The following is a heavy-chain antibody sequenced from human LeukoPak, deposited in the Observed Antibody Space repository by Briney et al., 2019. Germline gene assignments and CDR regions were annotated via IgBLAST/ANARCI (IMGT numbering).Heavy chain of an antibody. CDR2: SHHSGTT. J-gene: IGHJ5*02. D-gene: IGHD2/OR15-2a*01. CDR3: ARTVIHGSADP. Sequence: PSETLSLTCTVSGGSVNTYYWSWFRQPPGRGLEWIAYSHHSGTTKYNPSLMSRVTISLDTSRNQISLKLDSVTAADTAMCYCARTVIHGSADPWGEGTLVTVSS. V-gene: IGHV4-59*02. CDR1: GGSVNTYY.